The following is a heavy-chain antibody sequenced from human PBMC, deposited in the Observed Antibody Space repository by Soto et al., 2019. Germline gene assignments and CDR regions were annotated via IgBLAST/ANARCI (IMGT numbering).Heavy chain of an antibody. J-gene: IGHJ6*02. CDR2: ISSSGSTI. CDR3: ARVYCSSTSCYSGMDV. CDR1: GFTFSSYE. V-gene: IGHV3-48*03. D-gene: IGHD2-2*02. Sequence: QPGGSLRLSCAASGFTFSSYEMNWVRQAPGKGLEWVSYISSSGSTIYYADSVKGRFTISRDNAKNSLYLQMNSLRAEDTAVYYCARVYCSSTSCYSGMDVWGQGTTVTVSS.